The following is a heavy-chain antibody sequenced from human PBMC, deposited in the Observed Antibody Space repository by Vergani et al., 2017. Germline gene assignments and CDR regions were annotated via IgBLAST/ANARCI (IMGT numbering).Heavy chain of an antibody. D-gene: IGHD6-6*01. V-gene: IGHV3-21*01. CDR2: ISSSSSYI. Sequence: EVQLLESGGGLVQPGGSLRLSCAASGFTFDDYAMHWVRQAPGKGLEWVSSISSSSSYIYYADSVKGRFTISRDNAKNSLYLQMNSLRAEDTAVYYCARDPVAASVYYYYGMDVWGQGTTVTVSS. CDR1: GFTFDDYA. CDR3: ARDPVAASVYYYYGMDV. J-gene: IGHJ6*02.